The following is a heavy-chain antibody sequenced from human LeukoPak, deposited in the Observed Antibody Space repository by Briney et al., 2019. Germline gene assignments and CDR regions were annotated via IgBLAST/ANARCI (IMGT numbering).Heavy chain of an antibody. D-gene: IGHD2-2*01. Sequence: PSETLSLTCTVSGGSISSSSYYWGWIRQPPGKGLEWIGSIYYSGSTYYNPSLKSRVTISVDTSKNQFSLKLSSVTAADTAVYYSARAVVVPAAIGYWGQGTLVTVSS. CDR3: ARAVVVPAAIGY. CDR1: GGSISSSSYY. J-gene: IGHJ4*02. CDR2: IYYSGST. V-gene: IGHV4-39*07.